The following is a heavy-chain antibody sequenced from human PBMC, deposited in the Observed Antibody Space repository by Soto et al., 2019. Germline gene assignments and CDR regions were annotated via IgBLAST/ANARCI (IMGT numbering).Heavy chain of an antibody. CDR3: PKAYFVWSGERPYYFDY. CDR2: ISGSGGRS. V-gene: IGHV3-23*01. J-gene: IGHJ4*02. CDR1: GFTFSNYA. Sequence: EVQLLDSGGGLVQPGGSLRLSCAASGFTFSNYAMTWVRQGPGKGLEWVSGISGSGGRSYYADSVKGRFTISRDNSKRGLYSQMNGLRAEDTAVYYWPKAYFVWSGERPYYFDYWGQGTLGTVSS. D-gene: IGHD3-16*01.